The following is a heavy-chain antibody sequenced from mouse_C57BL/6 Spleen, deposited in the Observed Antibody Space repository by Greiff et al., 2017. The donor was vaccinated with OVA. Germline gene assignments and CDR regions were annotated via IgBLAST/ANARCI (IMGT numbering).Heavy chain of an antibody. CDR1: GYSFTGYY. Sequence: VQLQQSGPELVKPGASVKISCKASGYSFTGYYMNWVKQSPEKSLEWIGEINPSTGGTTYNQKFKAKATLTVDKSSSTAYMQLKSLTSEDSAVYYCARGLYDGYYGYFDYWGQGTTLTVSS. CDR3: ARGLYDGYYGYFDY. CDR2: INPSTGGT. J-gene: IGHJ2*01. D-gene: IGHD2-3*01. V-gene: IGHV1-42*01.